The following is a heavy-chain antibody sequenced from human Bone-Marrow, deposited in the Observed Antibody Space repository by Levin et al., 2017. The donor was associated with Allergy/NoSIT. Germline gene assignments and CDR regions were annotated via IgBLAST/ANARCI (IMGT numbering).Heavy chain of an antibody. CDR2: VSGSGDRT. J-gene: IGHJ5*01. D-gene: IGHD3-3*01. V-gene: IGHV3-23*01. CDR3: AKYGGFDFWSGNSLGVLLDWLDS. CDR1: GFIFRSYA. Sequence: GGSLRLSCAASGFIFRSYAMSWVRQGPGKGLEWVSSVSGSGDRTYYADSVKGRFTVSRDNSKNTLYLDMDSLRAEDTAVYFCAKYGGFDFWSGNSLGVLLDWLDSWGQGTLVTVSS.